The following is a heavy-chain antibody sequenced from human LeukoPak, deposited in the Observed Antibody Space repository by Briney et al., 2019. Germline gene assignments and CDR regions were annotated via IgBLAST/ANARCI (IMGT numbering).Heavy chain of an antibody. Sequence: PGRSLRLSCAASGFTFSSYGMHWVRQAPGKGLEWVAVISYDGSNKYYADSVKGRFTISRDNSKNTLYLQMNSLRAEDTAVYYCARGPARDGYLPLKYWGQGTLATVSS. J-gene: IGHJ4*02. D-gene: IGHD5-24*01. V-gene: IGHV3-30*19. CDR2: ISYDGSNK. CDR3: ARGPARDGYLPLKY. CDR1: GFTFSSYG.